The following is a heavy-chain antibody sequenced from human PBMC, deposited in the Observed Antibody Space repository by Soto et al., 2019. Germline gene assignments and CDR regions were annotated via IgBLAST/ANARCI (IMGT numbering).Heavy chain of an antibody. CDR1: GYTFTGYY. CDR3: ARPTRLGYSSGWDFDY. D-gene: IGHD6-19*01. Sequence: QVQLVQSGAEVKKPGASVKVSCKASGYTFTGYYMHWVRQAPGQGLEWMGWINPNSGGTNYAQKVQGRVPMTRDTSISTAYMELSRLRSDDTAVYYCARPTRLGYSSGWDFDYWGQGTLVTVSS. V-gene: IGHV1-2*02. CDR2: INPNSGGT. J-gene: IGHJ4*02.